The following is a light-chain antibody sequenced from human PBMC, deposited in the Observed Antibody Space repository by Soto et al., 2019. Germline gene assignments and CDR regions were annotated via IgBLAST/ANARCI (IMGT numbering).Light chain of an antibody. V-gene: IGLV2-14*01. Sequence: QSVLTQPASVSGSPGQSITISCSGTSSDVGSYSHVAWYQQFPGKTPKLIIYEVTYRPSGVSHRFSASKSGNTASLTICGLQAGDEADYYCISYTGSSTSYVFGTGTKVTVL. CDR3: ISYTGSSTSYV. CDR2: EVT. CDR1: SSDVGSYSH. J-gene: IGLJ1*01.